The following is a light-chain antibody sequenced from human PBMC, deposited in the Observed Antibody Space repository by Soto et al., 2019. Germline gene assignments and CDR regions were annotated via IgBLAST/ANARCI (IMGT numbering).Light chain of an antibody. Sequence: EIVLTQSPATLSLSPGERATLSCRASQSVSSYLAWYQQKPGQAPRLLIYDASSRATGIPARFSCSGSWTEFTLTISSLEPEDFAVYDCQQRIKWPGTFVQGTKLEIK. CDR1: QSVSSY. V-gene: IGKV3-11*01. J-gene: IGKJ2*01. CDR2: DAS. CDR3: QQRIKWPGT.